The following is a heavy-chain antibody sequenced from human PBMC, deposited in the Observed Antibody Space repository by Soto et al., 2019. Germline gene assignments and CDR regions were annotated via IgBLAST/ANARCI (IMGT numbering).Heavy chain of an antibody. Sequence: EVQLVESGGGLVKPGGSLRLSCAASGFTFSSYSMNWVRQAPGKGLEWVSSISSSSSYIYYADSVKGRFTISRDNAKNSLYLQMNSLRAEDTAVYYCAREETLTDIVVVVAAYYYYMDVWGKGTTVTVSS. CDR1: GFTFSSYS. D-gene: IGHD2-15*01. CDR3: AREETLTDIVVVVAAYYYYMDV. CDR2: ISSSSSYI. J-gene: IGHJ6*03. V-gene: IGHV3-21*01.